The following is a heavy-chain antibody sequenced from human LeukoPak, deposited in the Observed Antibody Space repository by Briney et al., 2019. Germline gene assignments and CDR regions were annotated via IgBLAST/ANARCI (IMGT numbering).Heavy chain of an antibody. Sequence: ASVKVSCKASGYTFTSYGISWVRQAPGQGLEWMGWISAYNGNTNYAQKLQGRVTMTTDTSTSTAYMELRSLRSDDTAVYYCARDLGAPYYDILTGYYYYYYGMDVWGQGTMVTVSS. J-gene: IGHJ6*02. CDR1: GYTFTSYG. CDR3: ARDLGAPYYDILTGYYYYYYGMDV. CDR2: ISAYNGNT. D-gene: IGHD3-9*01. V-gene: IGHV1-18*01.